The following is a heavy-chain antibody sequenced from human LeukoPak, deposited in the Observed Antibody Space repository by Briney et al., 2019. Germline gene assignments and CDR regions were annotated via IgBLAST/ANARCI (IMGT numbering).Heavy chain of an antibody. CDR2: ISSSSSTI. J-gene: IGHJ4*02. CDR1: GFTFSSYS. D-gene: IGHD6-19*01. Sequence: PGGSLRLSCAASGFTFSSYSMNWVRQAPGKGLEWVSYISSSSSTIYYTDSVKGRFTISRDNAKNSLYLQMNSLRAEDTAVYYCARGPGYSSGWYDVILVYWGQGTLVTVSS. CDR3: ARGPGYSSGWYDVILVY. V-gene: IGHV3-48*01.